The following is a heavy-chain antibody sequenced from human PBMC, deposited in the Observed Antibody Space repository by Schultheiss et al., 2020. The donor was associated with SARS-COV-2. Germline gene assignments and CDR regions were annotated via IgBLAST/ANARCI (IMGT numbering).Heavy chain of an antibody. CDR2: ISWNSGSI. CDR3: AKDGRYYYDSSGYYFNWFDP. CDR1: GFTFSSYA. J-gene: IGHJ5*02. D-gene: IGHD3-22*01. V-gene: IGHV3-9*01. Sequence: GGSLRLSCAASGFTFSSYAMSWVRQAPGKGLEWVSGISWNSGSIGYADSVKGRFTISRDNAKNSLYLQMNSLRAEDTALYYCAKDGRYYYDSSGYYFNWFDPWGQGTLVTVSS.